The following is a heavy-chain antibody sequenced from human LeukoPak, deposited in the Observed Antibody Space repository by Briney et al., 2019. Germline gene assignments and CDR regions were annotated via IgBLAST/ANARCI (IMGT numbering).Heavy chain of an antibody. CDR1: GFTFSSYW. CDR2: IWYNGSNK. J-gene: IGHJ4*02. V-gene: IGHV3-33*08. CDR3: ARAEGWYSPRDY. D-gene: IGHD6-19*01. Sequence: GGSLRLSCAASGFTFSSYWMSWVRQAPGKGLERVAVIWYNGSNKYYADSVKGRFTISRDNSKNTLYLQMNSLRAEDTAVYYCARAEGWYSPRDYWGQGTLVTVSS.